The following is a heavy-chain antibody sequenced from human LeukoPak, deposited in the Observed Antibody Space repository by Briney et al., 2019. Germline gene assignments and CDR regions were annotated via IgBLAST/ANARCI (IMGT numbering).Heavy chain of an antibody. J-gene: IGHJ6*02. Sequence: GASVKVSCKVSGYTLSRYVICWVRQAPGQGLEGMGGITAEDGETNYAQKLQGRVTMTEDTSTDTAYMELSSLRSEDKAVYDCATPHTRYYYYGMDVWGQGTLVNVSS. CDR2: ITAEDGET. CDR1: GYTLSRYV. V-gene: IGHV1-24*01. CDR3: ATPHTRYYYYGMDV.